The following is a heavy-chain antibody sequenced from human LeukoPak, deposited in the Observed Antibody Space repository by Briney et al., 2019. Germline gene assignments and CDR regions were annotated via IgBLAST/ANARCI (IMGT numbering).Heavy chain of an antibody. CDR1: GFTFSSYG. J-gene: IGHJ4*02. Sequence: GRSLRLSCAASGFTFSSYGMHWVRQAPGKGLEWVAVIWYDGSNKYYADSVKGRFTISRENSKNTLYLQMNSLRAEDTAVYYCAKDILQFVAGTFRGDYWGQGTLVTVSS. D-gene: IGHD6-19*01. CDR3: AKDILQFVAGTFRGDY. CDR2: IWYDGSNK. V-gene: IGHV3-33*06.